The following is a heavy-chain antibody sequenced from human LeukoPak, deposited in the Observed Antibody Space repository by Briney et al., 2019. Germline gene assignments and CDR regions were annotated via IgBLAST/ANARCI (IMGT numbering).Heavy chain of an antibody. CDR3: ARGISIAVAGTGGY. J-gene: IGHJ4*02. D-gene: IGHD6-19*01. V-gene: IGHV1-2*02. CDR2: INPNSGGT. CDR1: GYAFTGYY. Sequence: ASVKVSCKASGYAFTGYYMHWVRQAPGQGLEWMGWINPNSGGTNYAQKFQGRVTMTRDTSISTAYMELSRLRSDDTAVYYCARGISIAVAGTGGYWGQGTLVTVSS.